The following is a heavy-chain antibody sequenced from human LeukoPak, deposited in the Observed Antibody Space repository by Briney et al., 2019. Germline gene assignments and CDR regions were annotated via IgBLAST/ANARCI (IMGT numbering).Heavy chain of an antibody. CDR3: AREGVTKYYFDY. CDR2: IYYSGST. CDR1: GGSINTYY. D-gene: IGHD4-11*01. Sequence: PSETLCLTCTVSGGSINTYYWSWIRQPPGKGLEWIGYIYYSGSTDYNPSLKSRVTISVDTSKNQFSLKLSSVTAADTAVYYCAREGVTKYYFDYWGQGTLVSVSS. V-gene: IGHV4-59*01. J-gene: IGHJ4*02.